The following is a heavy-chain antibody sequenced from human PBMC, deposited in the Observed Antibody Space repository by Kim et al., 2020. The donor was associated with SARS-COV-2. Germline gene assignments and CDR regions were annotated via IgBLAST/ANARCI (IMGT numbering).Heavy chain of an antibody. D-gene: IGHD2-15*01. CDR2: ISAYNGNT. CDR1: GYTFTSYG. Sequence: ASVKVSCKASGYTFTSYGISWVRQAPGQGLEWMGWISAYNGNTNYAQKLQGRVTMTTDTSTSTAYMELRSLRSDDTAVYYCARGVVYCSGGSCYSSRGRHLDYYYYGMDVWGQGTTVTVSS. V-gene: IGHV1-18*01. CDR3: ARGVVYCSGGSCYSSRGRHLDYYYYGMDV. J-gene: IGHJ6*02.